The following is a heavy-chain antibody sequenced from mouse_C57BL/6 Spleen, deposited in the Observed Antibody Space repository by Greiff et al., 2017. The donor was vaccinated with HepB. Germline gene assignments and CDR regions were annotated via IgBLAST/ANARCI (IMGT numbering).Heavy chain of an antibody. V-gene: IGHV1-55*01. CDR2: IYPGSGST. J-gene: IGHJ4*01. Sequence: VKLQQPGAELVKPGASVKMSCKASGYTFTSYWITWVKQRPGQGLEWIGDIYPGSGSTNYNEKFKSKATLTVDTSSSTAYMQLSSLTSEDSAVYYCARQDDYDNYAMDYWGQGTSVTVSS. CDR3: ARQDDYDNYAMDY. CDR1: GYTFTSYW. D-gene: IGHD2-4*01.